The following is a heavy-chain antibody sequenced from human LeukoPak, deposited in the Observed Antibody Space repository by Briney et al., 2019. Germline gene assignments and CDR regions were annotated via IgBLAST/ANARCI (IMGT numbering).Heavy chain of an antibody. CDR2: INHSGST. D-gene: IGHD5-24*01. V-gene: IGHV4-34*01. J-gene: IGHJ4*02. CDR1: SGSFSGYY. CDR3: ARGDGRDGYKGKLDY. Sequence: PSETLSLTCAVYSGSFSGYYWSWIRQPPGKGLEWIGEINHSGSTSHNPSLKSRVDTSVDTSKNQFSLKLTSVTAADTALYYCARGDGRDGYKGKLDYWGQGTLVTVSS.